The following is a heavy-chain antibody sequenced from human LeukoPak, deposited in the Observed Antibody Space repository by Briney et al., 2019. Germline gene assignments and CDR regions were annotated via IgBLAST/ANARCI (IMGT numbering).Heavy chain of an antibody. J-gene: IGHJ5*02. CDR1: GFTFSSYS. D-gene: IGHD6-13*01. CDR2: ISSSSSTI. V-gene: IGHV3-48*01. CDR3: ARDLRTYSSRGAHWFDP. Sequence: GGSLRLSCAAFGFTFSSYSRNWVRQVPGKGLEWVSHISSSSSTINYADSVKGRFTISGDNAKNSLYLQMNSLRAEDTAVYYCARDLRTYSSRGAHWFDPWGQGTLVTVSS.